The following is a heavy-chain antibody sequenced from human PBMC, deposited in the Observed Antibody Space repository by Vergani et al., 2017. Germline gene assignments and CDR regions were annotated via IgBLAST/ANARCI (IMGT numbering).Heavy chain of an antibody. CDR2: ISWNSNSI. V-gene: IGHV3-9*02. CDR3: AKDLGTSPGGGWFDP. Sequence: EVQLEESGGGLVLPGRSLRLSCVASGFTSAGYAMHWVRQAPGKGLEWVSGISWNSNSIGYADSVKGRFTISRDNAKNSLYLQMNSLRAEDTALYYCAKDLGTSPGGGWFDPWGQGTLVTVSS. D-gene: IGHD3-10*01. J-gene: IGHJ5*02. CDR1: GFTSAGYA.